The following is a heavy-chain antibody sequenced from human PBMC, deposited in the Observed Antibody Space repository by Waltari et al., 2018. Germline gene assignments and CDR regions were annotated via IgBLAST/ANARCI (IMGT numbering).Heavy chain of an antibody. V-gene: IGHV5-51*01. CDR3: ARRGGGSGGHWFDP. CDR2: IYPGDSDT. CDR1: GKRFTSHW. D-gene: IGHD3-10*01. Sequence: EGQRVQSGAEGKEPGESRKSSCQGSGKRFTSHWTGWVAPLPGKGLGWMGIIYPGDSDTRYSPSFQGQVTISADKSISTAYLQWSSLKASDTAMYYCARRGGGSGGHWFDPWGQGTLVTVSS. J-gene: IGHJ5*02.